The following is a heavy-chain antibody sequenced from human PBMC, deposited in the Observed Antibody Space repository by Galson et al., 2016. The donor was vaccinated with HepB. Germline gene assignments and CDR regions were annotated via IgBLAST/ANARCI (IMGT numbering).Heavy chain of an antibody. D-gene: IGHD6-19*01. V-gene: IGHV3-23*01. CDR3: AKEDPKWLGLYYFDL. CDR2: INTVGKT. Sequence: SLRLSCAASGFSFSNYAMGWVRQTPGKGLEWLSAINTVGKTFYSYSVRGRFTIPRDNSKNTLSLQMNTLYADDTAMYYCAKEDPKWLGLYYFDLWGQGTLVAVSS. CDR1: GFSFSNYA. J-gene: IGHJ4*02.